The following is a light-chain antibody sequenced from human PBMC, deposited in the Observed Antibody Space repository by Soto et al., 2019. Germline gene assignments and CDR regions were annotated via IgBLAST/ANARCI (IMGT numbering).Light chain of an antibody. J-gene: IGKJ5*01. V-gene: IGKV3-11*01. CDR2: DAS. CDR1: QSVSSY. Sequence: EIVLTHSPATLSLSPGERVTLSCRASQSVSSYFAWYQQKPGQAPRLLIYDASNRATGIPARFSGSGSGTDFTLTISSLEPEDFAVYYCQQRSNGPLTFGQGTRLRL. CDR3: QQRSNGPLT.